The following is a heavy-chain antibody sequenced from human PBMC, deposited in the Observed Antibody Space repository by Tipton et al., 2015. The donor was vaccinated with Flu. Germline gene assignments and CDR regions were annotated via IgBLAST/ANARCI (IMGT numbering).Heavy chain of an antibody. D-gene: IGHD1-7*01. CDR3: ARLGISGTTVKFYYYDMGV. Sequence: QLVQSGAEVKKPGESLNISCKGSGYSFTSYWVGWVRQRPGKGLEWMGIIYPGDSETRYSPSFQGQVTISVDKSISTAYLQWSSLKASDTAMYYCARLGISGTTVKFYYYDMGVWGQGTTVTVSS. CDR1: GYSFTSYW. J-gene: IGHJ6*02. V-gene: IGHV5-51*01. CDR2: IYPGDSET.